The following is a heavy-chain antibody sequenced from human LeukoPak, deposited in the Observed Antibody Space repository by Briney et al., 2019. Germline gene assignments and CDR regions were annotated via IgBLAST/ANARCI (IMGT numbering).Heavy chain of an antibody. CDR3: ARSPRNIVVPAAISNHGYFDY. Sequence: SSETLSLTCAVYGGSFSGYYWSWIRQPPGKGLEWIGEINHSGSTNYNPSLKSRVTISVDTSKNQFSLKLSSVTAADTAVYYCARSPRNIVVPAAISNHGYFDYWGQGTLVTVSS. CDR1: GGSFSGYY. D-gene: IGHD2-2*01. CDR2: INHSGST. V-gene: IGHV4-34*01. J-gene: IGHJ4*02.